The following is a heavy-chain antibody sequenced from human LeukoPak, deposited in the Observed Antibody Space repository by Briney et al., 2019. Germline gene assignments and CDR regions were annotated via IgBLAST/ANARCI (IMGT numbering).Heavy chain of an antibody. CDR1: GFTFNYYW. Sequence: GGSLRLSXAASGFTFNYYWMSWLRQAPGKGLEWVANIKQDGSEKYYVDSVKGRFTISRDNAKNSVYLQMNSLRVEDTALYYCARGYVSLDYWGQGNLVTVSS. CDR3: ARGYVSLDY. V-gene: IGHV3-7*01. J-gene: IGHJ4*02. CDR2: IKQDGSEK. D-gene: IGHD3-16*01.